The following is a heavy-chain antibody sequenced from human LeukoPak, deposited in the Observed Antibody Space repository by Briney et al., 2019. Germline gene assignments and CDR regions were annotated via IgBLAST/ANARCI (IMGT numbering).Heavy chain of an antibody. Sequence: LSLTCAVSGYSISSGYYWGWVRQAPGKGLEWVSGISWNSGSIGYADSVKGRFTISRDNAKNSLYLQMNSLRAEDTALYYCAKDIATGNRLYYFDYWGQGTLVTVSS. CDR1: GYSISSGYY. J-gene: IGHJ4*02. D-gene: IGHD1-14*01. CDR2: ISWNSGSI. CDR3: AKDIATGNRLYYFDY. V-gene: IGHV3-9*01.